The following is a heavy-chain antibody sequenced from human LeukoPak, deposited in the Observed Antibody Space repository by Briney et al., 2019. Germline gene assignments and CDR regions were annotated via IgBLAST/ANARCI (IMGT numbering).Heavy chain of an antibody. Sequence: GGSLRLSCAASGFTFSSYWMHWVREAPGKGLVWVSRINTDGSSTSYADSVKGRFTISRDNAKNTLYLQMNSLRAEDTAVYYCARVGNYYDSSGYYDRDDYWGQGTLVTVSS. CDR1: GFTFSSYW. J-gene: IGHJ4*02. V-gene: IGHV3-74*01. CDR3: ARVGNYYDSSGYYDRDDY. D-gene: IGHD3-22*01. CDR2: INTDGSST.